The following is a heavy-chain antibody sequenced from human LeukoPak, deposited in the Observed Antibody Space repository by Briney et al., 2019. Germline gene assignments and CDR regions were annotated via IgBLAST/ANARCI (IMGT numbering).Heavy chain of an antibody. J-gene: IGHJ3*02. V-gene: IGHV4-4*09. Sequence: SETLSLTCTVSGSSIGTYSWSWIRKPPGKGLELVGYIYTTGSTHYNPSLKSRVTMSLDTSKNQFSLRLSSVTAEDTDVFYCARHRAEMATITDDAFDMWGQGTMVTVSS. CDR2: IYTTGST. CDR1: GSSIGTYS. CDR3: ARHRAEMATITDDAFDM. D-gene: IGHD5-24*01.